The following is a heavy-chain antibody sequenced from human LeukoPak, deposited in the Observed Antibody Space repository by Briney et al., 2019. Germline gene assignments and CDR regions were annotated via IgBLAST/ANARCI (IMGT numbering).Heavy chain of an antibody. CDR2: AST. J-gene: IGHJ6*03. Sequence: ASTNYTPSLNSRVTMSVDTSNNQFSLKLSSVTAADTAVYYCAREEGYSSSSAYYYYYYMDVWGKGTTVTVSS. D-gene: IGHD6-6*01. CDR3: AREEGYSSSSAYYYYYYMDV. V-gene: IGHV4-4*07.